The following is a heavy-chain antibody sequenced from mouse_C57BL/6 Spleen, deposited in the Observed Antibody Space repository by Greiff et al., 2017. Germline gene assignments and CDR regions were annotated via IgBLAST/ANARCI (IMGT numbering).Heavy chain of an antibody. V-gene: IGHV5-4*01. Sequence: EVKLMESGGGLVKPGGSLKLSCAASGFTFSSYAMSWVRQTPEKRLEWVATISDGGSYTYYPDNVKGRFTISRDNAKNHLYLQMSHLKSEDTAMYYCAREGKRFAYWGQGTLVTVSA. CDR2: ISDGGSYT. CDR1: GFTFSSYA. J-gene: IGHJ3*01. CDR3: AREGKRFAY.